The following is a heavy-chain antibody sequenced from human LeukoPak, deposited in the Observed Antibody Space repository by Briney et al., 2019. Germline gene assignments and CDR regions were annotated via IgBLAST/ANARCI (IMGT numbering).Heavy chain of an antibody. J-gene: IGHJ4*02. CDR2: THYSGST. CDR3: ARSSSWYTIDY. D-gene: IGHD6-13*01. CDR1: GGSIGGHY. Sequence: SETLSLTCSVSGGSIGGHYWSWIRQPPGKGLEWIGYTHYSGSTNYNPSLKSRVTISEDTSKNQFSLKLTSVTAADTAVYYCARSSSWYTIDYWGQGTLVTVSS. V-gene: IGHV4-59*11.